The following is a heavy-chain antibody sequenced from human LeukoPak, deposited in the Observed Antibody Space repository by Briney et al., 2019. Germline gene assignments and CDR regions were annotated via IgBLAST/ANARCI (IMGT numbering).Heavy chain of an antibody. V-gene: IGHV4-30-4*01. CDR2: IYYSGST. Sequence: SETLSLTCTVSGGSISSYYWSWIRQPPGKGLEWIGYIYYSGSTYYNPSLKSRVTISVDTSKNQFSLKLSSVTAADTAVYYCAREGRIWDYYGSGSYPNAFDIWGQGTMVTVSS. CDR1: GGSISSYY. D-gene: IGHD3-10*01. J-gene: IGHJ3*02. CDR3: AREGRIWDYYGSGSYPNAFDI.